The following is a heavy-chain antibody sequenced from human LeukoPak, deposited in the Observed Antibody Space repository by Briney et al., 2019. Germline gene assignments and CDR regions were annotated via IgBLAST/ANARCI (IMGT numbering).Heavy chain of an antibody. CDR3: ATERYSSGWYGIFDY. CDR1: GYTLTELS. J-gene: IGHJ4*02. Sequence: ASVTVSCTVSGYTLTELSMHWVRRAPGKGLEWMGGFDPEDGETIYAQKFQGRVTMTEDTSTDTAYMELSSLRSEDTAVYYCATERYSSGWYGIFDYWGQGTLATVSS. CDR2: FDPEDGET. V-gene: IGHV1-24*01. D-gene: IGHD6-19*01.